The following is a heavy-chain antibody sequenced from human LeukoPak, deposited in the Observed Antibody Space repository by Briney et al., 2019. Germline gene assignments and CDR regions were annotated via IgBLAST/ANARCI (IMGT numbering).Heavy chain of an antibody. J-gene: IGHJ1*01. CDR3: AMGATSWSGYSFPKIFQH. CDR1: GFTFSNYA. V-gene: IGHV3-23*01. Sequence: GGSLGLSCAASGFTFSNYAVNWIRQAPGKGLKWVSVISGSGSSIYYTDSVKGRFTISRDNSKNTLYLQMNSLRAEDTAVYYCAMGATSWSGYSFPKIFQHWGRGTLVTVSS. D-gene: IGHD3-3*01. CDR2: ISGSGSSI.